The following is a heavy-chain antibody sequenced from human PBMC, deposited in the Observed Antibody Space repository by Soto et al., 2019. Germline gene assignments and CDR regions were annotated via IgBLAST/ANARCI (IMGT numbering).Heavy chain of an antibody. CDR2: INPSGGST. CDR3: ARVYGGYDAFDI. D-gene: IGHD4-17*01. Sequence: ASVKVYCKASGYTFTSYYMHWVRQAPGQGLEWMGIINPSGGSTSYAQKFQGRVTMTRDTSTSTVYMELSSLRSEDTAVYYCARVYGGYDAFDIWGQGTMVTVSS. CDR1: GYTFTSYY. J-gene: IGHJ3*02. V-gene: IGHV1-46*01.